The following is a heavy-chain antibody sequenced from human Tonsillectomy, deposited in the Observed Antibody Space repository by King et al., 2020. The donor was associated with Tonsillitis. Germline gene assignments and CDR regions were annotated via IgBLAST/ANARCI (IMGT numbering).Heavy chain of an antibody. CDR1: GFTFSTFG. V-gene: IGHV3-33*08. CDR3: AREVYADGFDL. D-gene: IGHD3-16*01. CDR2: IWYDGSNK. J-gene: IGHJ3*01. Sequence: VQLVESGGGVVQPGTSLRLSCAASGFTFSTFGMHWVRQAPGKGLEWVAVIWYDGSNKYYTDSVKGRFTISRDNSETKKTLYLQMNSLRVEDTAVYYCAREVYADGFDLWGQGTRVTVSS.